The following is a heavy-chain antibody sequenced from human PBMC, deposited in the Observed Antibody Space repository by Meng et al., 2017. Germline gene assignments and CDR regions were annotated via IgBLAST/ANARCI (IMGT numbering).Heavy chain of an antibody. CDR1: GDSVSSANYY. CDR2: IFYSGST. CDR3: ARFPKLYCSGGSCYLSAFDI. V-gene: IGHV4-61*01. J-gene: IGHJ3*02. D-gene: IGHD2-15*01. Sequence: SETLSLTCTVSGDSVSSANYYWSWIRQPPGKELEWIGYIFYSGSTIYNPSLKSRVTMSVDTSKNQFSLKLSSVTAADTAVYYCARFPKLYCSGGSCYLSAFDIWGQGTMVTVSS.